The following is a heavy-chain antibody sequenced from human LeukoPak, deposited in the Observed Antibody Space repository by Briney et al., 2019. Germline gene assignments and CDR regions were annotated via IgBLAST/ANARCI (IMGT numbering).Heavy chain of an antibody. Sequence: PGGSLRLSCAASGFTFSSYAMHWVRQAPGKGLEWVAVISYDGSNKYYADSVKGRFTISRDNSKNTLYLQMNSLRAEDTAVYYCARGRPWEPYYFDYWGQGTLVTVSS. V-gene: IGHV3-30-3*01. CDR1: GFTFSSYA. D-gene: IGHD1-26*01. CDR3: ARGRPWEPYYFDY. CDR2: ISYDGSNK. J-gene: IGHJ4*02.